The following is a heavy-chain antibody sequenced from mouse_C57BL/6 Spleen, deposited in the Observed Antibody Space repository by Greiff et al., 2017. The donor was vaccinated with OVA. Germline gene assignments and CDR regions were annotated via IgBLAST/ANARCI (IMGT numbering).Heavy chain of an antibody. CDR2: IYPGGGYT. V-gene: IGHV1-63*01. Sequence: VQLQQSGAELVRPGTSVKMSCKASGYTFTNYWIGWAKQRPGHGLEWIGDIYPGGGYTNYNEKFKGKATLTADKSSSPAYMQFSSLTSEDSAIYYCARSYYSNWGDYWGQGTSVTVSS. CDR3: ARSYYSNWGDY. CDR1: GYTFTNYW. J-gene: IGHJ4*01. D-gene: IGHD2-5*01.